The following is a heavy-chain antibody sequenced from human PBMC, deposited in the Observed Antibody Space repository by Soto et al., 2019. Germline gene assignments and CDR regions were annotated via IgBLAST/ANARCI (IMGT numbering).Heavy chain of an antibody. CDR2: ISGSGGST. Sequence: EVQLLESGGGLVQPGGSLRLSCAASGFTFSSYAMSWVRQAPGKGLEWVSAISGSGGSTYYADSVKGRFTISRDNSKNTLYLQMNSLRAEDTAVYYCAKGPVSYYDFWSGPLDYWGQGTLVTVSS. V-gene: IGHV3-23*01. CDR1: GFTFSSYA. J-gene: IGHJ4*02. CDR3: AKGPVSYYDFWSGPLDY. D-gene: IGHD3-3*01.